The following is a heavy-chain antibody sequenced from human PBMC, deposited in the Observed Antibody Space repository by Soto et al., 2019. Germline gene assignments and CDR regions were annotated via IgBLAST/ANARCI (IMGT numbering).Heavy chain of an antibody. CDR1: GYTFVTYG. CDR2: MSAYSGDT. J-gene: IGHJ4*02. D-gene: IGHD4-17*01. CDR3: VREVQSCDYITFGY. V-gene: IGHV1-18*01. Sequence: QVQLVQSGDEVKNPGASVKVSCKASGYTFVTYGISWVRQAPGQGLEWMGWMSAYSGDTIYAQNLQNRVTMPRDTYTSTAYMELRSLRSDDTAMYYCVREVQSCDYITFGYWVEGTLVTVSS.